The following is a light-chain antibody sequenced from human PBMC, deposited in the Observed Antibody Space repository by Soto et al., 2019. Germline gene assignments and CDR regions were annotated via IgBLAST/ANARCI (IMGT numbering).Light chain of an antibody. V-gene: IGKV3-11*01. J-gene: IGKJ4*01. CDR3: QQRSVWPST. CDR2: DAS. CDR1: QSVSSY. Sequence: EIVLTQSPATLSLSPGERAALSCRASQSVSSYLAWYQQKPGQAPRLLIYDASKRAPGIPARFTGSGSGTXXXXXXXXXXPXDFAVYFCQQRSVWPSTFGGGTKVEI.